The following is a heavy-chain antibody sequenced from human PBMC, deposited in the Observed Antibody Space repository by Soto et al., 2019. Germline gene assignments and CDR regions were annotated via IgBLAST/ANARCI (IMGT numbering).Heavy chain of an antibody. D-gene: IGHD5-12*01. J-gene: IGHJ1*01. Sequence: SVQVSCKASGGTFSSFGISWVRQAPGQGLEWMGGIIPVFGRPNYAQRFRGRLTITADESTNTSYMELIDLTSEDTAVYYCAREASGYDFWGQGTQVTVSS. CDR3: AREASGYDF. CDR2: IIPVFGRP. V-gene: IGHV1-69*13. CDR1: GGTFSSFG.